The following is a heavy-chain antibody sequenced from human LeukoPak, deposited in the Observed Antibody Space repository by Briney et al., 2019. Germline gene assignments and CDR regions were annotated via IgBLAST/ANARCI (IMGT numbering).Heavy chain of an antibody. CDR3: ARDMGLSVAALGDLDY. CDR1: GFTFSSYS. CDR2: ISSSSYI. J-gene: IGHJ4*02. Sequence: GGSLRLSCAASGFTFSSYSMNWVRQAPGKGLEWASSISSSSYIYYADSVKGRFTISRDNAKNSLYLQMNSLRAEDTAVYYCARDMGLSVAALGDLDYWGQGTLVTVSS. V-gene: IGHV3-21*01. D-gene: IGHD6-13*01.